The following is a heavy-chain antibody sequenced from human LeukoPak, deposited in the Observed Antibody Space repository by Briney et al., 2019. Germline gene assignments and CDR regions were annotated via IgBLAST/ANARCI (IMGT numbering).Heavy chain of an antibody. D-gene: IGHD3-22*01. CDR1: GGSISSGSYY. J-gene: IGHJ2*01. V-gene: IGHV4-61*02. CDR2: IYTSGST. CDR3: AREIRYDSSGYYYYRRGLRYFDL. Sequence: PSETLSLTCTVSGGSISSGSYYWSWIRQPAGKGLEWIGRIYTSGSTNYNPSLKSRVTISVDTSKNQFSLKLSSVTAADTAVYYCAREIRYDSSGYYYYRRGLRYFDLWGRGTLVTVSS.